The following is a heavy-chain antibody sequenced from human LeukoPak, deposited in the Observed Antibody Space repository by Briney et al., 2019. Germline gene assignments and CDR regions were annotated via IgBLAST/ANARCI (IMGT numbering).Heavy chain of an antibody. V-gene: IGHV4-34*01. CDR2: INHSGST. Sequence: PSETLSLTCAVYGGFFSGYYWSWIRQPPGKGLEWIGEINHSGSTNYNPSLKSRVTISVNTSKNQFSLKLSSVTAADTAVYYCARDYRILPFDYWGQGTLVTVSS. CDR3: ARDYRILPFDY. CDR1: GGFFSGYY. D-gene: IGHD4-11*01. J-gene: IGHJ4*02.